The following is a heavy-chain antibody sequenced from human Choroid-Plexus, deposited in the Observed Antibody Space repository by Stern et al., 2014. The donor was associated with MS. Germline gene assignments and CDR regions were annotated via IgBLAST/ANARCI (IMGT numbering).Heavy chain of an antibody. D-gene: IGHD2/OR15-2a*01. Sequence: DQLVESGGGVVQPGRPLRLSCVASGFTFGSCAMHWVRQAPGKGLEWVAGVSYDGSNKYYADSVKGRFTISRDNSQNTLYMQMSSLRPEDTAVYYCAKDRHYLTYFFDHWGQGSRVTVSS. CDR2: VSYDGSNK. CDR1: GFTFGSCA. CDR3: AKDRHYLTYFFDH. V-gene: IGHV3-30*18. J-gene: IGHJ5*02.